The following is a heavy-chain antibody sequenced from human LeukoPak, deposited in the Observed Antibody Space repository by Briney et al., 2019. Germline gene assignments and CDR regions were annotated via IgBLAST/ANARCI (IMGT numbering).Heavy chain of an antibody. D-gene: IGHD2/OR15-2a*01. CDR1: GFTFSSYA. J-gene: IGHJ5*02. Sequence: GGSLRLSCAASGFTFSSYAMSWVRQAPGKGLEWVSVISGSGDNTYYADSVKGRFTISRDNSKNTLYLQLNSLRAEDTAVYYCAKFGLPPTYLGYKWFDLWGQGTLVTVSS. CDR2: ISGSGDNT. CDR3: AKFGLPPTYLGYKWFDL. V-gene: IGHV3-23*01.